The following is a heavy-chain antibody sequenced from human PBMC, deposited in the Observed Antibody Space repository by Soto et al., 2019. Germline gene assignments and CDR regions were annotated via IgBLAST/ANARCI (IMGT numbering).Heavy chain of an antibody. CDR1: GFTFSSYG. CDR3: AKETPKSVWGSYGYFDY. D-gene: IGHD3-16*01. CDR2: ISYDGSNK. V-gene: IGHV3-30*18. Sequence: PGGSLRLSCAASGFTFSSYGMHWVRQAPGKGLEWVAVISYDGSNKYYADSVKGRFTISRDNSKNTLYLQMNSLRAEDTAVYYCAKETPKSVWGSYGYFDYWGQGTLVTVSS. J-gene: IGHJ4*02.